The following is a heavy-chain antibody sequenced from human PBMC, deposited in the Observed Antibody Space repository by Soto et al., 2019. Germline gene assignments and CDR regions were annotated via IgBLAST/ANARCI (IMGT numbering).Heavy chain of an antibody. Sequence: QVQLVESGGGVVQPGRSLRLSCAASGFTFSSYGMHWFRQAPGKGLEWVAVISYDGSNKYYADSVKGRFTISRAKSKNTLYLQRNSLRAEDTAVYYCAKGPAIVLVPAAMNYYYGMDGWGQGTTVTVSS. CDR1: GFTFSSYG. J-gene: IGHJ6*02. D-gene: IGHD2-2*01. V-gene: IGHV3-30*18. CDR3: AKGPAIVLVPAAMNYYYGMDG. CDR2: ISYDGSNK.